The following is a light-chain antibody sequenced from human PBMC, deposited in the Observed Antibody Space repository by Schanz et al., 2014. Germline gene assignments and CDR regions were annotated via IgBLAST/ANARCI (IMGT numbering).Light chain of an antibody. CDR3: QQYNNWPPLT. V-gene: IGKV3-15*01. J-gene: IGKJ4*01. CDR1: QGVTSN. Sequence: EVVLTQSPGSLSLSPGERGTLSCRASQGVTSNYLAWYQQRPGQAPRLLIYGASSRATGIPARFSGSGSGTEFTLTISSLQSEDFAVYYCQQYNNWPPLTFGGGTKVEIK. CDR2: GAS.